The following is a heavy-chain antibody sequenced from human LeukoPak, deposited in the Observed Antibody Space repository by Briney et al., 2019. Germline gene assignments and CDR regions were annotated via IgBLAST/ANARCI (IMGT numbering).Heavy chain of an antibody. CDR1: GGSISSHY. D-gene: IGHD3-10*01. CDR3: AREGYYGSGTPGHYYYYYMDV. J-gene: IGHJ6*03. Sequence: PSETLSLTCTVSGGSISSHYWSWIRQPPGKGLEWIGYIYYSGSTNYNPSLKSRVTISVDTSKNQFPLKLSSVTAADTAVYYCAREGYYGSGTPGHYYYYYMDVWGKGTTVTVSS. V-gene: IGHV4-59*11. CDR2: IYYSGST.